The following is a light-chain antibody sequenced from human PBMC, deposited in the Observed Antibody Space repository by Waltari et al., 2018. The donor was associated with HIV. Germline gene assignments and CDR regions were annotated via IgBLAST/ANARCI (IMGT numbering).Light chain of an antibody. CDR3: CSYAGTGTYV. CDR2: AVT. J-gene: IGLJ1*01. Sequence: QSALTQPASVSGSPGQSITISCTATSSYVASYTLVSWYQQHPGKAPNVTIYAVTKRPSGGSNRFSGSKSDNTASLTISGLQAEDEADYYCCSYAGTGTYVFGTGTKVTVL. CDR1: SSYVASYTL. V-gene: IGLV2-23*02.